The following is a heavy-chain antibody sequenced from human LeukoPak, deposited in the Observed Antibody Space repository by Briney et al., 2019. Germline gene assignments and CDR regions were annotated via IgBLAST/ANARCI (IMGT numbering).Heavy chain of an antibody. J-gene: IGHJ4*02. CDR2: ISGSGGST. CDR1: GFTFRSYA. CDR3: AKDFEGGSTIFDC. Sequence: QSGGSLRLSCAASGFTFRSYAMSWVRQAPGKGLEWVSAISGSGGSTYYAYSVKGRVTISRENSKNTLYLQMNSLRAEDTAVYYCAKDFEGGSTIFDCGGQGTLVT. V-gene: IGHV3-23*01. D-gene: IGHD5/OR15-5a*01.